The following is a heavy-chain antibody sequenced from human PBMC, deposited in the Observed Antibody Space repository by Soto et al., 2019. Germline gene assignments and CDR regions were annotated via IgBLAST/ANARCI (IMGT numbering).Heavy chain of an antibody. Sequence: QVQLVQSGAEVKKPGSSVKVSCKASGGTFSSYAISWVRQAPGQGLEWMGGIIPIFGTANYAQKFQGRVTITADESTRTAYMELGSLRSEDTAVYYCARAVFVGATTSAFDYWGQGTLVTVSS. CDR2: IIPIFGTA. CDR3: ARAVFVGATTSAFDY. CDR1: GGTFSSYA. V-gene: IGHV1-69*12. D-gene: IGHD1-26*01. J-gene: IGHJ4*02.